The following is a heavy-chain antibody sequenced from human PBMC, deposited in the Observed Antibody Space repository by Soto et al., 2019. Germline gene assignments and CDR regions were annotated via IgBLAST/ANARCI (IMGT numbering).Heavy chain of an antibody. D-gene: IGHD6-13*01. V-gene: IGHV1-2*02. CDR3: ARSSAAGTSYYYYGMDV. J-gene: IGHJ6*02. CDR2: INPNSGGT. CDR1: GYTLTGYY. Sequence: ASVKVSCKASGYTLTGYYMHWVRQAPGQGLEWMGWINPNSGGTNYAQKFQGRVTMTRDTSISTAYMELSRLRSDDTAVYYCARSSAAGTSYYYYGMDVWGQGTTVTVSS.